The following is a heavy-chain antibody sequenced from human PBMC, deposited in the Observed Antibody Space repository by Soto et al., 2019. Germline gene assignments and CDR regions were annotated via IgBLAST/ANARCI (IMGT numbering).Heavy chain of an antibody. J-gene: IGHJ4*02. D-gene: IGHD1-26*01. Sequence: ASVKDSCKASGYTFTRYYMHWVRQAPGQGLEWMGIINPSGSGTSYAQKFQGRVTMTRDTSTSTVYMELSSLRSEDTAVYYCARGLIVGATDFDSWGQGTLVTVSS. V-gene: IGHV1-46*01. CDR1: GYTFTRYY. CDR3: ARGLIVGATDFDS. CDR2: INPSGSGT.